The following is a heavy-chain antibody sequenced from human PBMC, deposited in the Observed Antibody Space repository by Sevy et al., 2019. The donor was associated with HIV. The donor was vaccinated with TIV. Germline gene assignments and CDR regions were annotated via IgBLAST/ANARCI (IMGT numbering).Heavy chain of an antibody. J-gene: IGHJ3*01. V-gene: IGHV3-21*01. D-gene: IGHD3-22*01. Sequence: GGSLRLSCAASGFTFSSYSMNWVRQAPGKGLEWVSSISSTSTYIYYADSVKGRVTISRDNAKNSLFLQMNSLGAEDTAVYYCARGYHYDSSGYYSGDAFDVWGQGTMVTVSS. CDR2: ISSTSTYI. CDR1: GFTFSSYS. CDR3: ARGYHYDSSGYYSGDAFDV.